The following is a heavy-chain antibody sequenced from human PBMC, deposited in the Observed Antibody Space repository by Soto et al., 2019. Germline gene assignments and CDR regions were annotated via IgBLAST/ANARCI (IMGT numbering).Heavy chain of an antibody. CDR2: ISYDGSNK. J-gene: IGHJ6*02. CDR3: AKVLVATTSYYYYYYGMDV. V-gene: IGHV3-30*18. D-gene: IGHD4-17*01. Sequence: HPGGSLRLSCAASGFTFSSYGMHWVRQAPGKGLEWVAVISYDGSNKYYADSVKGRFTISRDNSKNTLYLQMNSLRAEDTAVYYCAKVLVATTSYYYYYYGMDVWGQGTTVTVSS. CDR1: GFTFSSYG.